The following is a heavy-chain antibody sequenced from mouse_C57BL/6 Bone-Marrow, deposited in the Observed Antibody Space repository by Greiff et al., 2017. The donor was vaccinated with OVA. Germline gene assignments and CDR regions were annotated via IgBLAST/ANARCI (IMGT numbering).Heavy chain of an antibody. D-gene: IGHD1-1*01. CDR1: GYTFTNYW. CDR3: ARRITTVVAPMDY. J-gene: IGHJ4*01. V-gene: IGHV1-63*01. Sequence: QVQLQQSGAELVRPGTSVKMSCKASGYTFTNYWIGWAKQRPGHGLEWIGDIYPGGGYTNYNEKFKGKATLTADKSSSTAYMQFSSLTSEDSAIYDCARRITTVVAPMDYWGQGTSVTVSS. CDR2: IYPGGGYT.